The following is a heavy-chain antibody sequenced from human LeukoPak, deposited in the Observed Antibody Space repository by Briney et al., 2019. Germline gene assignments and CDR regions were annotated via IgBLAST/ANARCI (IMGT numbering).Heavy chain of an antibody. CDR2: ITTHGATT. V-gene: IGHV3-23*01. J-gene: IGHJ6*02. Sequence: GGSLRLSCAASGFTFSSYWMHWVRQAPGKGLEWVSAITTHGATTYYADSVKGRFTISRDNSKSTLFLEMNSLRGDDTAVYYCAKVPLPTIRNGMDVWGQGTTVTVSS. CDR3: AKVPLPTIRNGMDV. D-gene: IGHD3-9*01. CDR1: GFTFSSYW.